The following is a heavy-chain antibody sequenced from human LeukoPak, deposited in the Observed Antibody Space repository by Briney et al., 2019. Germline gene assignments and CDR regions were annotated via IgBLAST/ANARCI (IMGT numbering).Heavy chain of an antibody. CDR1: GFTFSSYA. Sequence: GGSLRLSCAASGFTFSSYAMHWVRQAPGKGLEWVSVISFDGINKYYADSVKGRFTISRDNSRNTLYLEMNSLRPEDTAVYYCARGDSYGTNWFDPWGQGTLVTVSS. CDR2: ISFDGINK. D-gene: IGHD5-18*01. CDR3: ARGDSYGTNWFDP. V-gene: IGHV3-30-3*01. J-gene: IGHJ5*02.